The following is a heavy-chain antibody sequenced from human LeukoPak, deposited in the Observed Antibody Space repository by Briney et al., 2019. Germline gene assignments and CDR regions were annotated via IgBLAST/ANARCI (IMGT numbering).Heavy chain of an antibody. CDR2: IKRDGSEK. D-gene: IGHD2-2*02. V-gene: IGHV3-7*01. Sequence: GGSLRLSCAASGFTFSSYWMSWVRQAPGKGLEWVANIKRDGSEKYYVDSVKGRFTISRDNAKNSLYLQMNSLRAEDTAVYYCARDLADIVVVPAAIPQTFDYWGQGTLVTVSS. CDR3: ARDLADIVVVPAAIPQTFDY. CDR1: GFTFSSYW. J-gene: IGHJ4*02.